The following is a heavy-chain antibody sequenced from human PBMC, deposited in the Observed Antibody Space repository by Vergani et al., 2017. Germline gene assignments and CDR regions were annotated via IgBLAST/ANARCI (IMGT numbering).Heavy chain of an antibody. D-gene: IGHD3-9*01. CDR1: GGSFNTYY. Sequence: QVHLNEAGPGLVKPSETLSLTCTVSGGSFNTYYWSWIRQSPGKGLEWIGYIYSTGSTNYNPSLNSRVTMSVDTSKNQFSLKLRSVTAADTAVYFCARVMYRDEASTGYRLEGMDIWRQGTTVTISS. CDR3: ARVMYRDEASTGYRLEGMDI. CDR2: IYSTGST. V-gene: IGHV4-59*13. J-gene: IGHJ6*02.